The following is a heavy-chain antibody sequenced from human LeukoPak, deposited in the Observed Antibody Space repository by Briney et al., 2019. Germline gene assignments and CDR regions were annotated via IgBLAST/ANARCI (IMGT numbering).Heavy chain of an antibody. CDR2: INPNSGGT. J-gene: IGHJ1*01. Sequence: ASVKVSCKASGYTFIDYYLHWVRQAPGQGLEWMGWINPNSGGTKYVQKFKGWDTMTRDTSISTGYMELSGLKFDDTAVYYCARGDHILTGYVSAEYFNHWGQGTLVTVSS. D-gene: IGHD3-9*01. CDR3: ARGDHILTGYVSAEYFNH. CDR1: GYTFIDYY. V-gene: IGHV1-2*04.